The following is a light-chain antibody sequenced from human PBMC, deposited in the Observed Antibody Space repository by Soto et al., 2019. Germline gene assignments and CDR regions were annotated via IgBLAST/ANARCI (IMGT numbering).Light chain of an antibody. CDR1: QSVLYSSNNKNY. Sequence: DIVMTQSPDSLAVSLGERATINCKSSQSVLYSSNNKNYLAWYQQKPGQPPKLLIYWASTRESGVPDRFSGSGSGTDVTLTISSLQAEDVAVYYCQQYYSTPCTFVQGTKVEIK. CDR3: QQYYSTPCT. CDR2: WAS. V-gene: IGKV4-1*01. J-gene: IGKJ1*01.